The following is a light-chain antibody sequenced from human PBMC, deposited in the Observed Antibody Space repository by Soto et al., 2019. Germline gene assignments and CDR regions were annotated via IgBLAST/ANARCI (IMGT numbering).Light chain of an antibody. Sequence: EIVLTQSPATLSLSPGERATLSCRASQSVSSYLAWYQQKPGQAPRLLIYDAANRATGIPARFSGSGSGTVFTLTISSLEPEDFAVYYCHQRSNWLITFGQGTRLEI. V-gene: IGKV3-11*01. CDR1: QSVSSY. J-gene: IGKJ5*01. CDR2: DAA. CDR3: HQRSNWLIT.